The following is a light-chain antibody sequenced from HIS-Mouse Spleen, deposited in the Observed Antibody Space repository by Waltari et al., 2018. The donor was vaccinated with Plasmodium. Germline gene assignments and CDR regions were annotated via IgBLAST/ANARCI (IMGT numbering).Light chain of an antibody. CDR1: NLGDKY. V-gene: IGLV3-1*01. J-gene: IGLJ2*01. CDR2: QDS. CDR3: QAWDSSTVV. Sequence: SYELTQPPSVSVSPGQTASITCSGDNLGDKYACWYQQKPGQSPVLVIYQDSKRPSGIPERFSGSNSGNTATLTISGTQATDKADYYCQAWDSSTVVFGGGTKLTVL.